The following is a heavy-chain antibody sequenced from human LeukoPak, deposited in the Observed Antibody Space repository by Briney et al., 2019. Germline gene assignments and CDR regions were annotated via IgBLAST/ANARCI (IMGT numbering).Heavy chain of an antibody. CDR3: GKGRAYYDILTGYLVDY. V-gene: IGHV1-2*02. D-gene: IGHD3-9*01. J-gene: IGHJ4*02. CDR2: INPNSGGT. CDR1: GYTFTGYY. Sequence: ASVKVSCKASGYTFTGYYMHWARQAPGQGLEWMGWINPNSGGTNYAQKFQGRVTMTRDTSISTAYMELSRLRSDDTAVYYCGKGRAYYDILTGYLVDYWGQGTLVTVSS.